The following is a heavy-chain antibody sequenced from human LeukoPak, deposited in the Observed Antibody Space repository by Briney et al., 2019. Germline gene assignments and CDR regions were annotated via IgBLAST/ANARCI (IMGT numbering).Heavy chain of an antibody. CDR1: GFTFSSYG. Sequence: GGSLRLSCAASGFTFSSYGMHWVRQAPGKGLEWVAFIRYDGSNKYYADSVKGRFTISGDNSKNTLYLQMNSLRVEDTAVYYCAKDRGIISDYWGQGTLVTVSS. V-gene: IGHV3-30*02. J-gene: IGHJ4*02. CDR3: AKDRGIISDY. D-gene: IGHD3-10*01. CDR2: IRYDGSNK.